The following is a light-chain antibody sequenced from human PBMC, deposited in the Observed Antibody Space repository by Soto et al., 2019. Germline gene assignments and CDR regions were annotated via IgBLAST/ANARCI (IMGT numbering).Light chain of an antibody. Sequence: EIVLTQSPATLSLSPGERATLSCRASQSISSHLAWYQQKPGQAPRLVMYDASNRATGIPARFSGSGSGTDFTLTISSLEPEDCAVYCCQQRVNWPLTVGGGTKVEIK. V-gene: IGKV3-11*01. CDR1: QSISSH. J-gene: IGKJ4*01. CDR2: DAS. CDR3: QQRVNWPLT.